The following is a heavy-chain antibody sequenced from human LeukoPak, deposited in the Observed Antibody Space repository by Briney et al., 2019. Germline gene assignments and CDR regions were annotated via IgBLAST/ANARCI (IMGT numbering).Heavy chain of an antibody. V-gene: IGHV1-69*05. D-gene: IGHD3-16*01. J-gene: IGHJ4*02. CDR1: GGTFSIYA. Sequence: SVKVSCKASGGTFSIYAISWVRQAPGQGLEWMGGSIPIFGTANYAQRFQGRVTITTDESTSTAYMEPSSLRSEDTAVYYCARADSRSGMMYYFDYWGQGTLVTVSS. CDR3: ARADSRSGMMYYFDY. CDR2: SIPIFGTA.